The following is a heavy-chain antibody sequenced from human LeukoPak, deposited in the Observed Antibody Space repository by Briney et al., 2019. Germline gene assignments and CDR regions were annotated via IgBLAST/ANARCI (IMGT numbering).Heavy chain of an antibody. CDR3: ARGIADSTGYYYVDY. D-gene: IGHD3-22*01. CDR1: GNXVSSNSAT. J-gene: IGHJ4*02. V-gene: IGHV6-1*01. CDR2: TYYRSKWSN. Sequence: SQTLSLTCGISGNXVSSNSATWNWIRQSPSRGLEWLGRTYYRSKWSNDYAVSVKSRITINPDTSKNRFSLQLNSVTPEDTAVYYCARGIADSTGYYYVDYWGQGTLVTVSS.